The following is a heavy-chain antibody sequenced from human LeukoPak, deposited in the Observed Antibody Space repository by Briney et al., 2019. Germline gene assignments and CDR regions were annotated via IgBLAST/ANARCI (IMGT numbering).Heavy chain of an antibody. V-gene: IGHV3-23*01. Sequence: PGGSPRLSCAASGFTFSSYTMSWVRQAPGKGLEWVSTITTSDGNTYYADSVKGRFTVSRDNSKNTLYLQMSSLGAGDTAIYYCAKTIHSDFWRGYYSYFDYWGRGTLVTVSS. CDR1: GFTFSSYT. CDR2: ITTSDGNT. CDR3: AKTIHSDFWRGYYSYFDY. J-gene: IGHJ4*02. D-gene: IGHD3-3*01.